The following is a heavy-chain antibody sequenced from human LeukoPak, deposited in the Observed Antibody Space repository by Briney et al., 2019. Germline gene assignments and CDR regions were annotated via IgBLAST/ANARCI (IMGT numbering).Heavy chain of an antibody. Sequence: GGSLRLSCAASGFTFSDYYMSWIRQAPGKGLEWVSYISSSGSTIYYADSVKGRFTISRDNAKNSLYLQMNSLRAEDTVVYYCARGARDYGDYYYYYYYMDVWGKGTTVTVSS. CDR3: ARGARDYGDYYYYYYYMDV. CDR1: GFTFSDYY. D-gene: IGHD4-17*01. CDR2: ISSSGSTI. J-gene: IGHJ6*03. V-gene: IGHV3-11*04.